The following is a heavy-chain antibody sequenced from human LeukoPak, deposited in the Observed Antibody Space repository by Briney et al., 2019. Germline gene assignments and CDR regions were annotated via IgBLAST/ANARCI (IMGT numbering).Heavy chain of an antibody. J-gene: IGHJ4*02. CDR2: IKQDGSEK. Sequence: GGSLRLSCAVSGFSFSSYWMSWVRQAPGKGLEWVANIKQDGSEKYYVDSVKGRFTISRDNAKNSLYLQMNSLRAEDTAVYYCTRDPRRLDYWGQGTLVTVSS. V-gene: IGHV3-7*03. CDR3: TRDPRRLDY. CDR1: GFSFSSYW.